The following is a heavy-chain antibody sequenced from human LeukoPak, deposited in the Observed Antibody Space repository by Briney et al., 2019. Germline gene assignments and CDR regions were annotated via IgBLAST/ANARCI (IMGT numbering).Heavy chain of an antibody. CDR3: ARHGSGSYYNLWYWFDP. J-gene: IGHJ5*02. Sequence: GESLKISCKGSGYSFTSYWIGWVRQMPGKGLEWMGIIYPGDSDTRYSPSFQGQVTISADKSIGTAYLQWSSLKASDTAMYYCARHGSGSYYNLWYWFDPWGQGTLVTVSS. D-gene: IGHD3-10*01. V-gene: IGHV5-51*01. CDR1: GYSFTSYW. CDR2: IYPGDSDT.